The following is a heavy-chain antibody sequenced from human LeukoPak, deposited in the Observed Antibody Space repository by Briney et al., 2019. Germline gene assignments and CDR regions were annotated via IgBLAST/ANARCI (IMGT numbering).Heavy chain of an antibody. D-gene: IGHD3-10*01. J-gene: IGHJ6*02. CDR2: ISSSSYI. V-gene: IGHV3-21*01. CDR3: ARDLRRSGSGSYYSWNGMDV. CDR1: GFTFSSYS. Sequence: AGGSLRLSCAASGFTFSSYSMNWVRQAPGKGLEWVSSISSSSYIYYADSVKGRFTISRDNAKNSLYLQMNSLRAEDTAVYYCARDLRRSGSGSYYSWNGMDVWGQGTTVTVSS.